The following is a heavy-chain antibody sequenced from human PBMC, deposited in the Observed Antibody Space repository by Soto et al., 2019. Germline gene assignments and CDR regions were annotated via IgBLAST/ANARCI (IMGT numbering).Heavy chain of an antibody. D-gene: IGHD2-2*01. CDR2: IFHGGST. V-gene: IGHV4-30-2*01. CDR1: GAPITCGDYS. J-gene: IGHJ5*02. Sequence: PSETLSLTCAISGAPITCGDYSWNWIRQPPGKGLEWIGYIFHGGSTYYNPSLRSRVTISVDRSRTQFSLKMSSATAADTAVYYCARGRVVVPAAVMFNCLDPWGQGALVTVSS. CDR3: ARGRVVVPAAVMFNCLDP.